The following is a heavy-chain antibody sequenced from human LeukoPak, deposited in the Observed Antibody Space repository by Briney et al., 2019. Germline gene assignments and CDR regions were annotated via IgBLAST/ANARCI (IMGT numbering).Heavy chain of an antibody. Sequence: GGSLRLSCAASGFTFSSYTMHWVRQAPGKGLEWVAHISYDGINKYYADSVKGRFTISRDNSKNTLYLQMNSLRAEDTAVYYCARDGKIGARGGYYFDYWGQGTLVTVSS. V-gene: IGHV3-30-3*01. CDR3: ARDGKIGARGGYYFDY. J-gene: IGHJ4*02. CDR2: ISYDGINK. CDR1: GFTFSSYT. D-gene: IGHD3-16*01.